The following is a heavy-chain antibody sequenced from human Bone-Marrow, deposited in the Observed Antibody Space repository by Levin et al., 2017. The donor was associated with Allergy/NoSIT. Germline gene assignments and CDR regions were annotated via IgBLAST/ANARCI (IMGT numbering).Heavy chain of an antibody. V-gene: IGHV3-23*01. CDR3: ARLMYGDDAFDY. CDR2: INGRGTDS. D-gene: IGHD4-17*01. CDR1: GFIFNNFA. Sequence: GGSLRLSCAASGFIFNNFAMNWVRQAPGKGLEWVSYINGRGTDSQYADSVKGRFIISRDNSKNTLYLQMNSLRAEDTALFYCARLMYGDDAFDYWGQGTLVTVSS. J-gene: IGHJ4*02.